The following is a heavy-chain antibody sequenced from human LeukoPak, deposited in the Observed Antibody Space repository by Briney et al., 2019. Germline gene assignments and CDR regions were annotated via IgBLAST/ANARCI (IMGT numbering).Heavy chain of an antibody. D-gene: IGHD3-22*01. V-gene: IGHV3-74*01. J-gene: IGHJ4*02. CDR2: INSDGSST. CDR1: GFTFSSYW. Sequence: PGGSLRLSCAASGFTFSSYWMHWVRQAPGKGLVWVSRINSDGSSTSYADSVKGQFTISRDNAKNTLYLQMNSLRAEDTAVHYCARDADLDHYDSSGIFDYWGQGTLVTVSS. CDR3: ARDADLDHYDSSGIFDY.